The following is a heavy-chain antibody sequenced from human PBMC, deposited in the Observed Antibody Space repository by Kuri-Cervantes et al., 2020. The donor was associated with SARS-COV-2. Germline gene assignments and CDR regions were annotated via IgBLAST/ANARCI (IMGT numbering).Heavy chain of an antibody. CDR1: GFTFDDYA. Sequence: SLKISCAASGFTFDDYAMHWVRQAPGKGLEWVSGVSWNSGSIGYADSVKGRFTISRDNSKNTLYLQMNSLRAEDTAVYYCAKDCDVWGKGTTVTVSS. J-gene: IGHJ6*04. V-gene: IGHV3-9*01. CDR3: AKDCDV. CDR2: VSWNSGSI.